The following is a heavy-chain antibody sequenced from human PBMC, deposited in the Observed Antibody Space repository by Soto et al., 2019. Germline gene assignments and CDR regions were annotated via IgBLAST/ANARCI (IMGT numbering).Heavy chain of an antibody. D-gene: IGHD6-19*01. V-gene: IGHV3-43D*04. CDR3: AKDCGQWLVGIYYYYYYGMDV. CDR1: GFTFDDYA. CDR2: ISWDGGST. Sequence: PGGSLRLSCAASGFTFDDYAMHWVRQAPGKGLEWVSLISWDGGSTYYADSVKGRFTISRDNSKNSLYLQMNSLRAEDAALYYCAKDCGQWLVGIYYYYYYGMDVWGQGTTVTVSS. J-gene: IGHJ6*02.